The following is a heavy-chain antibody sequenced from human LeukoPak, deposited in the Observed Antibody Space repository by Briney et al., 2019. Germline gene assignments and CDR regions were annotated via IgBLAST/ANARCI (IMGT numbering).Heavy chain of an antibody. CDR3: ARDRQYCSSTSCYHWFDP. V-gene: IGHV3-48*01. D-gene: IGHD2-2*01. Sequence: GGSLRLSCAASGFTFSSYSMNWVRQAPGKGLKWVSYISSSSSTIYYADSVKGRFTISRDNAKNSLYLQMNSLRAEDTAVYYCARDRQYCSSTSCYHWFDPWGQGTLVTVSS. CDR2: ISSSSSTI. J-gene: IGHJ5*02. CDR1: GFTFSSYS.